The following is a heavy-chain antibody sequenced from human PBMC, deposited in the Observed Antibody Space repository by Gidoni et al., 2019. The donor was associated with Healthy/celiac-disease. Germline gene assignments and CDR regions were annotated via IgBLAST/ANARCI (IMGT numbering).Heavy chain of an antibody. V-gene: IGHV5-51*01. Sequence: EVQLAQSGAEAKKPGESLKISCKGSGYSFTSYWFGWGRQMPGKGLEWRGIIYPGDSDTRYSPSFQGQVTISADESISTAFLQWSSLKAADTAMYYCARHPEGIAARPFWIDYWGQGTLVTVSS. CDR1: GYSFTSYW. CDR2: IYPGDSDT. D-gene: IGHD6-6*01. CDR3: ARHPEGIAARPFWIDY. J-gene: IGHJ4*02.